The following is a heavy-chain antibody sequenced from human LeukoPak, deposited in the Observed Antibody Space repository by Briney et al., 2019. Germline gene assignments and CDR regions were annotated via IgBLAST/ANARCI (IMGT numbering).Heavy chain of an antibody. CDR3: ARDYYDSSGYYSY. Sequence: MSGGSLRLSCAASGSTFSSYSMNWVRQAPGKGLEWVSSISSSSSYIYYADSVKGRFTISRDNAKNSLYLQMNSLRAEDTAVYYCARDYYDSSGYYSYWGQGTLVTVSS. J-gene: IGHJ4*02. D-gene: IGHD3-22*01. V-gene: IGHV3-21*01. CDR1: GSTFSSYS. CDR2: ISSSSSYI.